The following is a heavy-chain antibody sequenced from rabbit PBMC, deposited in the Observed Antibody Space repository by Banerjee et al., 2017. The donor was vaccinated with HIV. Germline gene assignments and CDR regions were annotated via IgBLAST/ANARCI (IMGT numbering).Heavy chain of an antibody. Sequence: QEQLEESGGGLVKPEGSLTLTCKASGFDFSSYWMCWVRQAPGKGLEWIACIDTGSGSTWYASWVNGRFTISKTSSTTVTLQMTSLTAADTATHFCARSDYGDGSRLGLWGPGTLVTVS. CDR3: ARSDYGDGSRLGL. D-gene: IGHD2-1*01. CDR1: GFDFSSYW. J-gene: IGHJ3*01. CDR2: IDTGSGST. V-gene: IGHV1S45*01.